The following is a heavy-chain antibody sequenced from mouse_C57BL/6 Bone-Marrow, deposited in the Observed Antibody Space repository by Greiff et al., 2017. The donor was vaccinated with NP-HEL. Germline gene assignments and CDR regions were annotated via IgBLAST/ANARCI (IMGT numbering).Heavy chain of an antibody. CDR2: IYPGGGYT. CDR1: GYTFTNYW. J-gene: IGHJ1*03. Sequence: QVQLQQSGAELVRPGTSVKMSCKASGYTFTNYWIGWAKQRPGHGLEWIGDIYPGGGYTNYNEKFKGKATLTADKSASTAYMQFSSLTSEDSAIYYCARSHDLYGYFDVWGTGTTVTVSS. CDR3: ARSHDLYGYFDV. V-gene: IGHV1-63*01.